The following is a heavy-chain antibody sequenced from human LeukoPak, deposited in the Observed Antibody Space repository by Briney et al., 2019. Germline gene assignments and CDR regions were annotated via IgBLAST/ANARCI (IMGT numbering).Heavy chain of an antibody. CDR3: FKREGFGAFDI. Sequence: AASVKVSCKASGYTFTSYDINWVRQATGQGLEWMGWMNPNSGNTGYAQKFQGRVTMTRNTSISTAYMELSSLRSEDTAVYCCFKREGFGAFDIWGQGTMVTVSS. CDR2: MNPNSGNT. V-gene: IGHV1-8*01. J-gene: IGHJ3*02. CDR1: GYTFTSYD. D-gene: IGHD1-26*01.